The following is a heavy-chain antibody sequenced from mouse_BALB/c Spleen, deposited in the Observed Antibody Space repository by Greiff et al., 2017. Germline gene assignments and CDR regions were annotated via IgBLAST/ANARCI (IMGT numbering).Heavy chain of an antibody. Sequence: EVKLVESGGGLVKPGGSLKLSCAASGFTFSSYAMSWVRQTPEKRLEWVASISSGGSTYYPDSVKGRFTISRDNARNILYLQMSSLRSEDTAMYYCARGYRYDWFAYWGQGTLVTVSA. CDR2: ISSGGST. D-gene: IGHD2-14*01. CDR3: ARGYRYDWFAY. J-gene: IGHJ3*01. V-gene: IGHV5-6-5*01. CDR1: GFTFSSYA.